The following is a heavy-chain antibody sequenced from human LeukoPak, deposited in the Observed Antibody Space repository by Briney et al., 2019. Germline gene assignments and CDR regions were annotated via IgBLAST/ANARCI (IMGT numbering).Heavy chain of an antibody. CDR1: GFTFSSYG. J-gene: IGHJ4*02. CDR3: AKTGAAAAGKGGPFDY. D-gene: IGHD6-13*01. Sequence: PGGSLRLSCAASGFTFSSYGMHWVRQAPGKGLEWVAFIRYDGSNKYYADSVKGRFTISRDNSKNTLYLQMNSLRAEDTAVYYCAKTGAAAAGKGGPFDYWGQGTLVTVSS. V-gene: IGHV3-30*02. CDR2: IRYDGSNK.